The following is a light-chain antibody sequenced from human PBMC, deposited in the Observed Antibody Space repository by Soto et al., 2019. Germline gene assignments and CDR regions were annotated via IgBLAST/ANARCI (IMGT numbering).Light chain of an antibody. Sequence: EIVLTQSPGTLSLSPGERATLSCRASQSVSSSELAWYQQKPDQAPRLLVYSASSRATGIPDRFSGSGSATDFTLTISRLEPEYFAVYYFQHCGSSHPLPFGGATKVEI. J-gene: IGKJ4*01. CDR2: SAS. V-gene: IGKV3-20*01. CDR3: QHCGSSHPLP. CDR1: QSVSSSE.